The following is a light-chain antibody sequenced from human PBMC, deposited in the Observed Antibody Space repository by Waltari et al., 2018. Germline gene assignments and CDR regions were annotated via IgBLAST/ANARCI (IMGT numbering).Light chain of an antibody. J-gene: IGLJ3*02. CDR2: GKN. Sequence: SSELTHDPAVSVALGPPVSLTSHGHSPRTYYRSWYQQKPGEAPILVLYGKNNRPSGIPDRFSGSSSGNTSSLTITGAQAEDEADYYCNSRDSGSSPVRKFGGGTKLTV. CDR1: SPRTYY. V-gene: IGLV3-19*01. CDR3: NSRDSGSSPVRK.